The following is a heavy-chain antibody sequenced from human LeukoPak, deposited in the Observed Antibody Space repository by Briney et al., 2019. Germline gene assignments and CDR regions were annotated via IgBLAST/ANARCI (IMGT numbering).Heavy chain of an antibody. CDR3: ARGYYDSSGPAFDY. CDR1: GYTFTGYN. J-gene: IGHJ4*02. Sequence: ASVKVSCKASGYTFTGYNVHWVRQAPGQGLEWMGGVIPIFGTANYAQKFQGRVTITADESTSTAYMELSSLRSEDTAVYYCARGYYDSSGPAFDYWGQGTLVTVSS. CDR2: VIPIFGTA. V-gene: IGHV1-69*13. D-gene: IGHD3-22*01.